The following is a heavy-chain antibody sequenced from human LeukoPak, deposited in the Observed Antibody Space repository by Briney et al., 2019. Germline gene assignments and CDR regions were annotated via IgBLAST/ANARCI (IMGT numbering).Heavy chain of an antibody. CDR2: IHYSGST. Sequence: SETLSLTCTVSGGTISSYYWNWIRHPPGKGLEWIGYIHYSGSTKYNPSLKSRVTISVDTSKNQFSLKLSSVTAADTAVYYCARWYSSGWAFDYWGQGTLVTVSS. CDR3: ARWYSSGWAFDY. J-gene: IGHJ4*02. V-gene: IGHV4-59*08. D-gene: IGHD6-19*01. CDR1: GGTISSYY.